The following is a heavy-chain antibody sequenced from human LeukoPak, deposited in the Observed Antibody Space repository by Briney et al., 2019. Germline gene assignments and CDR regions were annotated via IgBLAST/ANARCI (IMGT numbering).Heavy chain of an antibody. CDR1: GESISSYH. Sequence: SETLSLTCTVPGESISSYHWSWIRQPPGKGLEWIGYTYSLGGINYNPSLKRRVTISIDTSENQLSLKLTSVTAADTAVYYCAATIKRDYGDTNLDYWGQGILVTVSS. CDR3: AATIKRDYGDTNLDY. D-gene: IGHD4-17*01. V-gene: IGHV4-59*12. J-gene: IGHJ4*02. CDR2: TYSLGGI.